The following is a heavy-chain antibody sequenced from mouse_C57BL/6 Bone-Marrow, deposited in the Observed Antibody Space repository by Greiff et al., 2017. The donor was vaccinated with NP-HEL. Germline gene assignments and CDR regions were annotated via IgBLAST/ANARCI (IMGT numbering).Heavy chain of an antibody. CDR3: ARYYYGSLDY. CDR1: GYTFTSYG. D-gene: IGHD1-1*01. CDR2: IYPRSGNT. Sequence: LVESGAELARPGASVKLSCKASGYTFTSYGISWVKQRTGQGLEWIGEIYPRSGNTYYNEKFKGKATLTADKSSSTAYMELRSLTSEDSAVYFCARYYYGSLDYWGQGTTLTVSS. J-gene: IGHJ2*01. V-gene: IGHV1-81*01.